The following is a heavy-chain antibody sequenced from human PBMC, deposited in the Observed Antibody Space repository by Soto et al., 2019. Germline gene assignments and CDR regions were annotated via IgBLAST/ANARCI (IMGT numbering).Heavy chain of an antibody. J-gene: IGHJ4*02. CDR2: IGDSQGGT. CDR3: ERLRPFPGVGGSYRDRIYFEY. D-gene: IGHD3-16*02. CDR1: GFTVTTYG. V-gene: IGHV3-23*01. Sequence: EVQLFESGGGLVQTGGSLRLSCTVYGFTVTTYGMRWLRQAPRKGLEWVSGIGDSQGGTYYAASAKGRFTISGDTSNNKLFLQMNRLRAEDTALYYCERLRPFPGVGGSYRDRIYFEYWGRGTLVTVSS.